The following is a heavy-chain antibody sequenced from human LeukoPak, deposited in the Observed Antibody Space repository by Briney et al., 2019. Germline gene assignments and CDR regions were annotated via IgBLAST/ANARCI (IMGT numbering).Heavy chain of an antibody. CDR1: GFTFSSYS. Sequence: GGSLRLSCAASGFTFSSYSMNWVRQAPGKGLEWVSSIRSSSSYIYYGDSVKGRFTISRDNAKKSLYLQMNSLRAEDMAVYYCARHLSGVTGYTYGRGIDYWGQGTLVTVSS. V-gene: IGHV3-21*01. CDR3: ARHLSGVTGYTYGRGIDY. D-gene: IGHD5-18*01. CDR2: IRSSSSYI. J-gene: IGHJ4*02.